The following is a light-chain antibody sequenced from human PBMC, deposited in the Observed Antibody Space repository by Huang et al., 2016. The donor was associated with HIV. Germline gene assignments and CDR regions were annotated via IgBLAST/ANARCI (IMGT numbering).Light chain of an antibody. CDR3: QQYNNWPRT. Sequence: EIVMTQSPATRSVSPGERATLSCRASQSVSSNLAWYQKKPGQAPRLLIDSASTRATGIPARFSGSGSGTEFTLTISSLQSEDFAVYYCQQYNNWPRTFGQGTKVEIK. CDR2: SAS. CDR1: QSVSSN. V-gene: IGKV3-15*01. J-gene: IGKJ1*01.